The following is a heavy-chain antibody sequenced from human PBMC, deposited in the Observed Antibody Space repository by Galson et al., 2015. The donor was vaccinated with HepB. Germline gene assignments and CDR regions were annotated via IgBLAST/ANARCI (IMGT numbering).Heavy chain of an antibody. V-gene: IGHV3-23*01. D-gene: IGHD3-22*01. CDR3: AKDSYDSSGYYVVLDY. Sequence: SLRLSCAASGFTFSSYAMSWVRQAPGKGLEWVSAISGSGGSTYYADSVKGRFTISRDNSKNTLYLQMNSLRAEDTAVYYCAKDSYDSSGYYVVLDYWGQGTLVTVSS. CDR1: GFTFSSYA. CDR2: ISGSGGST. J-gene: IGHJ4*02.